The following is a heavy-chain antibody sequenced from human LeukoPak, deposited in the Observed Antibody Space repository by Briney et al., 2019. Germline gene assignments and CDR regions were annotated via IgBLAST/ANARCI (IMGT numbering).Heavy chain of an antibody. CDR2: IYYSGST. Sequence: SETLSLTCTVSGGSISSYYWSWIRQPPGKGLGWIGYIYYSGSTNYNPSLKSRVTISVDTSKNQFSLKLSSVTAADMAVYYCARDDLRGYCSSTSCYGKAFDIWGQGTMVTVSS. J-gene: IGHJ3*02. CDR1: GGSISSYY. V-gene: IGHV4-59*01. D-gene: IGHD2-2*01. CDR3: ARDDLRGYCSSTSCYGKAFDI.